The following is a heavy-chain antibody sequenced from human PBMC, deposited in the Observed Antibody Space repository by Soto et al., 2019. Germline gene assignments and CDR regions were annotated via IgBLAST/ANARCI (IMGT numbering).Heavy chain of an antibody. CDR2: ISSSSSYI. J-gene: IGHJ3*02. CDR3: ARGVDPSDAFDI. D-gene: IGHD2-15*01. Sequence: GGSLRLSCAASGFTFSSYSMNWVRQAPGKGLEWVSSISSSSSYIYYADSVKGRFTISRDNAKNSLYLQMNSLRAEDTAVYYCARGVDPSDAFDIWGQGTMVTVSS. V-gene: IGHV3-21*01. CDR1: GFTFSSYS.